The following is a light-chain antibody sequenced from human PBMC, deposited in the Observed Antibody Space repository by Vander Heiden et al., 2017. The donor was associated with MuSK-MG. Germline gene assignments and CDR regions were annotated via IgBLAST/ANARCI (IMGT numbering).Light chain of an antibody. CDR1: QSISNN. J-gene: IGKJ4*01. V-gene: IGKV3-15*01. Sequence: DIEMTQSPATLSVSPGDRATLSCRASQSISNNLAWYQQKPGQGPRLLIYGASARATGIPARFSGSGSGTEFTLTISSLQSEDFAVYYCQQYNNWPLLTFGGGTKVEVK. CDR3: QQYNNWPLLT. CDR2: GAS.